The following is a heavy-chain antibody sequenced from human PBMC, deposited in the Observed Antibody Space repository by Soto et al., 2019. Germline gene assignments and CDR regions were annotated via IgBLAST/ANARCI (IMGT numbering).Heavy chain of an antibody. CDR2: ISYDGSNK. D-gene: IGHD5-12*01. Sequence: GGSLRLSCAASGFTFSSYGMHWVRQAPGKGLEWVAVISYDGSNKYYADSVKGRFTISRDNSKNTLYLQMNSLRAEDTAVYYCAKDVVRYSGYGVNGMDVWGQGTTVTVSS. J-gene: IGHJ6*02. CDR3: AKDVVRYSGYGVNGMDV. V-gene: IGHV3-30*18. CDR1: GFTFSSYG.